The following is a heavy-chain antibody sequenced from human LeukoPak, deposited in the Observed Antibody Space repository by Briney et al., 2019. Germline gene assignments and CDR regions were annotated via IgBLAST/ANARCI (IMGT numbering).Heavy chain of an antibody. CDR3: STDAVYYDSSGYRDY. Sequence: GGSLRLSCAASGFTFSNAWMSWVRQAPGKGLEWVGRIKSKTDAGTTDYAAPVKGRFTISRDDSKNTLYLQMNSLKTEDTAMYYCSTDAVYYDSSGYRDYWGQGTLVTVSS. CDR2: IKSKTDAGTT. D-gene: IGHD3-22*01. CDR1: GFTFSNAW. V-gene: IGHV3-15*01. J-gene: IGHJ4*02.